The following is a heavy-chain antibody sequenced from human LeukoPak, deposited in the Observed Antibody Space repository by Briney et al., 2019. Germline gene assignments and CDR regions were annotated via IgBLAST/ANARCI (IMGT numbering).Heavy chain of an antibody. D-gene: IGHD1-1*01. J-gene: IGHJ5*02. CDR2: IYYSGST. CDR3: ARDLVRRVFDP. Sequence: SETLSLTCTVSGGSISSSSYYWGWIRQPPGKRLEWIGSIYYSGSTHYNPSLKSRVTISVDTSKNQFSLKLSSVTAADTAVYYCARDLVRRVFDPWGQGTLVTVSS. CDR1: GGSISSSSYY. V-gene: IGHV4-39*07.